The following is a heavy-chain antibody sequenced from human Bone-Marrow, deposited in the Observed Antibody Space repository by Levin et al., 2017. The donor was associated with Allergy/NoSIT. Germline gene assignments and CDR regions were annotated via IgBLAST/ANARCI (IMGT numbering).Heavy chain of an antibody. V-gene: IGHV3-64D*06. CDR3: VRGTSSSEKHGYLDL. CDR2: INSVGVNT. CDR1: GFSFSDYA. J-gene: IGHJ2*01. Sequence: GGSLRLSCSASGFSFSDYAMHWVRQDPGKGLEYVSGINSVGVNTYDSDRFTISRDNSKNTLYLQMSSLRADDTAIYYCVRGTSSSEKHGYLDLWGRGTLVTVSS. D-gene: IGHD6-25*01.